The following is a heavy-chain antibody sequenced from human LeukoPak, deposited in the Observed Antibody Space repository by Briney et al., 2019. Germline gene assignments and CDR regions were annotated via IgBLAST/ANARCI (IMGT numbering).Heavy chain of an antibody. CDR2: ISAYNGNT. D-gene: IGHD3-22*01. J-gene: IGHJ4*02. Sequence: GASVKVSCKASGYTFTSYGISWVRQAPGQGLEWMGWISAYNGNTNYAQKLQVRVTMTTDTSTSTAYMELRSLRSDDTAVYYCASTVGNYYDSSGYFDWGQGTLVTVSS. CDR1: GYTFTSYG. CDR3: ASTVGNYYDSSGYFD. V-gene: IGHV1-18*01.